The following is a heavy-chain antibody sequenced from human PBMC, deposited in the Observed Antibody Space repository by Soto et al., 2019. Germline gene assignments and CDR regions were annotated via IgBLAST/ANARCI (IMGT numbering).Heavy chain of an antibody. CDR2: IRGKTDGGTT. J-gene: IGHJ3*02. Sequence: GGSLRLSCAASGFTFSKAWMNWVRQTPGRGLEWVGRIRGKTDGGTTEYAAPVKGRFTISRDDSENTLYLEMHSLKTEDAAVYYCATTTTTVTRVAAFDIWGQGTMVTVSS. D-gene: IGHD4-17*01. CDR1: GFTFSKAW. CDR3: ATTTTTVTRVAAFDI. V-gene: IGHV3-15*01.